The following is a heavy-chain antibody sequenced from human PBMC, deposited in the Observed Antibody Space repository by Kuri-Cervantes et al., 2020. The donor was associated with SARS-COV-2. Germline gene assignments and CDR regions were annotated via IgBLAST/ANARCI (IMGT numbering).Heavy chain of an antibody. CDR1: GFLVSSNY. V-gene: IGHV3-53*01. CDR3: TRYCSSTSCYTGFDY. CDR2: IYTGGTT. D-gene: IGHD2-2*02. J-gene: IGHJ4*02. Sequence: GESLKISCAASGFLVSSNYMTWVRQAPGKGLEWVSVIYTGGTTRYADSVKGRFTISRDNAKNSLYLQMNSLKTEDTAVYYCTRYCSSTSCYTGFDYWGQGTLVTVSS.